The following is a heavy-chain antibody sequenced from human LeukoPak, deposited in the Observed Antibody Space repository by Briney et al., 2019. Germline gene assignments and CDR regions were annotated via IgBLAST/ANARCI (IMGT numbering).Heavy chain of an antibody. CDR2: IRYDGSNK. Sequence: GGSLRLSCAASGFTFSSYGMHWVRQAPGKGLEWVAFIRYDGSNKYYADSVKGRFTISRDNSKNTLYLQMNSLRAEDTAVYYCAKDRGEVATITDADYFDYWGQGTLVTVSS. D-gene: IGHD5-12*01. CDR1: GFTFSSYG. CDR3: AKDRGEVATITDADYFDY. V-gene: IGHV3-30*02. J-gene: IGHJ4*02.